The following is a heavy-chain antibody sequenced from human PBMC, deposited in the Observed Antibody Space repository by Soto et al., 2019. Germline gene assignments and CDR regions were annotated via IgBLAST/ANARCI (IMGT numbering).Heavy chain of an antibody. J-gene: IGHJ4*02. D-gene: IGHD2-2*01. CDR1: GFTFSSYA. Sequence: GGSLRLSCAASGFTFSSYAMSWVRQAPGKGLEWVSAISGSGGSTYYADSVKGRFTISRDNSKNTLYLQMNSLRAEDTAVYYCAKSFFAGCSSTSCLGNYFDYWGQGTLVTVSS. V-gene: IGHV3-23*01. CDR2: ISGSGGST. CDR3: AKSFFAGCSSTSCLGNYFDY.